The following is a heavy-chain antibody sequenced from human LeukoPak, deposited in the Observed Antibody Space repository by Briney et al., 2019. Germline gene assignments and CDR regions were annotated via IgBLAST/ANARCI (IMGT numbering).Heavy chain of an antibody. CDR1: GYAFTSYG. Sequence: GASVKVSCKASGYAFTSYGISWVRQAPGQGLEWMGWISAYNGNTSYAQKLQGRVTMTTDTSTSTAYMELRSLRSDDTAVYYCARKDYGSGSYYYFDYWGQGTLVTVSS. CDR3: ARKDYGSGSYYYFDY. CDR2: ISAYNGNT. D-gene: IGHD3-10*01. V-gene: IGHV1-18*01. J-gene: IGHJ4*02.